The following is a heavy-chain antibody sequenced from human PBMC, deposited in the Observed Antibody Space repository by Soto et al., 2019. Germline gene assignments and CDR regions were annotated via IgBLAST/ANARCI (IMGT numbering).Heavy chain of an antibody. CDR1: GGTFSSYT. D-gene: IGHD2-8*01. V-gene: IGHV1-69*02. J-gene: IGHJ4*02. CDR2: IIPMLGIA. CDR3: ARRGTNGAFDY. Sequence: SVKVSCKASGGTFSSYTISWVRQAPGQGLEWMGRIIPMLGIANYAQKFQGRVTITADKSTSTAYMELTSLRSEDTAVYYCARRGTNGAFDYWGQGTLVTVSS.